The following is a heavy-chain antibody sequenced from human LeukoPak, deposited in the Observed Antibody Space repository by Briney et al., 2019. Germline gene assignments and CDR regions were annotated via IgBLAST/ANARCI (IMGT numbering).Heavy chain of an antibody. J-gene: IGHJ4*02. CDR1: GGSISSYY. Sequence: PSETLSLTCTVSGGSISSYYWSWIRQPQGKGLEWIGYIYYSGSTNCNPSLKSRVTISLDTSKNQFSLKLSSVTAADTAVYYCARDSGPGVLFYWGQGTLVTVSS. V-gene: IGHV4-59*01. CDR2: IYYSGST. D-gene: IGHD1-1*01. CDR3: ARDSGPGVLFY.